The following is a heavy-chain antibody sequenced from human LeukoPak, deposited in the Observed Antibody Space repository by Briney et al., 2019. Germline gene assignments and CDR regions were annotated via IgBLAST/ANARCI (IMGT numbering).Heavy chain of an antibody. Sequence: ASVKVSCKASGYTFTGYYMHWVRQAPGQGLEWMGRINPNTGGTNNAQKFQGRVTMTRDTSISTASMELSRLKSDDTALYYCARESMSGGYFDYWGQGTLVTVSS. D-gene: IGHD2-15*01. J-gene: IGHJ4*02. CDR3: ARESMSGGYFDY. CDR1: GYTFTGYY. V-gene: IGHV1-2*06. CDR2: INPNTGGT.